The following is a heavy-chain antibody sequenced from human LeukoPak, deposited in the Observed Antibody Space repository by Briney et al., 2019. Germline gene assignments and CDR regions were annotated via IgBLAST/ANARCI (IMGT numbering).Heavy chain of an antibody. Sequence: PGGSLRLSCATSGFTFTTYAMSWVRQAPGKGLEWVSSISSSSSYIYYADSVKGRFTISRDNAKNSLYLQMNSLRAEDTAVYYCAKAYGSGSGHFDYWGQGTLVTVSS. V-gene: IGHV3-21*04. CDR2: ISSSSSYI. CDR3: AKAYGSGSGHFDY. D-gene: IGHD3-10*01. J-gene: IGHJ4*02. CDR1: GFTFTTYA.